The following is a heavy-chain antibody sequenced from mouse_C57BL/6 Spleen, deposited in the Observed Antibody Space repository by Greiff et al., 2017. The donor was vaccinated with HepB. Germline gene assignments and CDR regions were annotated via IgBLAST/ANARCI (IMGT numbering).Heavy chain of an antibody. D-gene: IGHD1-1*01. J-gene: IGHJ4*01. CDR1: GYAFSSSW. CDR3: ASGITTVVATDYAMDY. Sequence: VQLKQSGPELVKPGASVKISCKASGYAFSSSWMNWVKQRPGKGLEWIGRIYPGDGDTNYNGKFKGKATLTADKSSSTAYMQLSSLTSEDSAVYFCASGITTVVATDYAMDYWGQGTSVTVSS. CDR2: IYPGDGDT. V-gene: IGHV1-82*01.